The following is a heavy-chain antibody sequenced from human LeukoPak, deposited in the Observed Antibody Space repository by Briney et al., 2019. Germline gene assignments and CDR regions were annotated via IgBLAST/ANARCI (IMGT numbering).Heavy chain of an antibody. Sequence: GGSLRLSCAASGLTFSDYYMSWIRQAPGKGLERVSYISGGSRYTNYADSVKGRFTISRDNAKNSLYLQMNSLRAEDTAVYYCAREYGSGSCFDFWGQGTLVTVSS. D-gene: IGHD3-10*01. CDR1: GLTFSDYY. J-gene: IGHJ4*02. V-gene: IGHV3-11*05. CDR3: AREYGSGSCFDF. CDR2: ISGGSRYT.